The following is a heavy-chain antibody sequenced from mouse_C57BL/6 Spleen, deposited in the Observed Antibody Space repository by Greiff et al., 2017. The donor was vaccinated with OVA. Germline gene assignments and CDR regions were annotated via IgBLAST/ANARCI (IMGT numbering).Heavy chain of an antibody. CDR2: IRLKSDNYAT. Sequence: EVKLMESGGGLVQPGGSMKLSCVASGFTFSNYWMNWVRQSPEKGLEWVAQIRLKSDNYATHYAESVKGRFTISRDDSKSSVYLQMNNLRAEDTGIYYCTRSTVVEGYWYFDVWGTGTTVTVSS. J-gene: IGHJ1*03. V-gene: IGHV6-3*01. CDR3: TRSTVVEGYWYFDV. CDR1: GFTFSNYW. D-gene: IGHD1-1*01.